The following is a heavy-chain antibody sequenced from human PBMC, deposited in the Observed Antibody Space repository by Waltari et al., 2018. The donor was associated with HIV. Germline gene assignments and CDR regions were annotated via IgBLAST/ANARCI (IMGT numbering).Heavy chain of an antibody. V-gene: IGHV3-13*01. Sequence: EVQLVESGGNLVQPGGSVRLSCAASGFTFSSYDMHWVRQATGRVLEWFAAINPCGDTYYPGSVKGRFTISRENAKNSLYLQMNSLRAGDTAVYYCARYLRGHSGHGLDVWGQGTTVTVSS. D-gene: IGHD5-12*01. CDR3: ARYLRGHSGHGLDV. CDR2: INPCGDT. CDR1: GFTFSSYD. J-gene: IGHJ6*02.